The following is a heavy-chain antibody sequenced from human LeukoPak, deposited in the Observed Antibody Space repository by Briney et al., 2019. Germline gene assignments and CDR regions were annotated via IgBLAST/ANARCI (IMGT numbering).Heavy chain of an antibody. D-gene: IGHD2-15*01. CDR1: GGSISSSSYY. V-gene: IGHV4-39*07. J-gene: IGHJ6*03. CDR3: AKANPRGYYYYYMDV. Sequence: SETLSLTCTVSGGSISSSSYYWGWIRQPPGKGLEWIGSIYYSGSTYYNPSLKSRVTISVDTSKNQFSLKLSSVTAADTAVYYCAKANPRGYYYYYMDVWGKGTTVTISS. CDR2: IYYSGST.